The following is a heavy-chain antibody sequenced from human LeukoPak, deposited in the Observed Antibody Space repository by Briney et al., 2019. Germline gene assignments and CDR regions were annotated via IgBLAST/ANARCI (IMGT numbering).Heavy chain of an antibody. D-gene: IGHD6-19*01. J-gene: IGHJ4*02. CDR1: GGSISSSSYY. Sequence: PSETLSLTCTVSGGSISSSSYYWGWIRQPPGKGLEWIGSIYYSGSTYYNPSLKSRVTISVDTSKNQFSLKLSSVTAADTAVYYCARRDSSGWNYFDYWGQGTLVTDSS. V-gene: IGHV4-39*07. CDR2: IYYSGST. CDR3: ARRDSSGWNYFDY.